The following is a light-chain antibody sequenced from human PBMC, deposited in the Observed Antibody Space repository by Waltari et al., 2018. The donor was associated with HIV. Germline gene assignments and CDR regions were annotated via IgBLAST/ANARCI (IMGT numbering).Light chain of an antibody. CDR3: CSYTSSDTLWV. CDR1: SSDVGDFNF. Sequence: QSALTQPASVSGSPGQSITISCTRSSSDVGDFNFVSWYQHRPGKAPKVMIYDFSHRPSGVSNRFSGSKSANTASLTISGLQAEDEAVYYCCSYTSSDTLWVFGGGTKLTVL. V-gene: IGLV2-14*03. CDR2: DFS. J-gene: IGLJ3*02.